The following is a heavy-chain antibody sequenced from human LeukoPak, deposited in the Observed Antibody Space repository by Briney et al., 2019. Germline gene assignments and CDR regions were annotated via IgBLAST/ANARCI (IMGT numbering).Heavy chain of an antibody. D-gene: IGHD4-17*01. V-gene: IGHV3-66*01. Sequence: GGSLRLSCAASGFTVSSNYMSWVRQAPGKGLEWVSVIYSGGSTYYADSVKGRFTISRDNSKNTLYLQMNSLRAEDTAVYYCARDQRYAYGEPLDAFDIWGQGTMVTVSS. CDR2: IYSGGST. J-gene: IGHJ3*02. CDR1: GFTVSSNY. CDR3: ARDQRYAYGEPLDAFDI.